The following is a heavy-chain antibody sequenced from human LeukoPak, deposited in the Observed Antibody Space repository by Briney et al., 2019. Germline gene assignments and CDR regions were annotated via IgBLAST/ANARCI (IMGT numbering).Heavy chain of an antibody. D-gene: IGHD1-14*01. CDR1: GGSISSGGYY. CDR2: IYHSGST. V-gene: IGHV4-30-2*01. CDR3: ATGTVYNWFDP. Sequence: SETLSLTCTVSGGSISSGGYYWSWIRQPPGKGLEWIGYIYHSGSTYYNPSLKSRVTISVDRSKNQLSLKLSSVTAADTAVYYCATGTVYNWFDPWGQGTLVTVSS. J-gene: IGHJ5*02.